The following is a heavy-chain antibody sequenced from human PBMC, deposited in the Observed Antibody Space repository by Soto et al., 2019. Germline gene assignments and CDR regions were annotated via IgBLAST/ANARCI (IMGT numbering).Heavy chain of an antibody. CDR1: GFTFNDYW. CDR2: IKRDGSEK. Sequence: EVQLVESGGDFVQPGGSLRLSCAASGFTFNDYWMSWVRQAPGKGLEWVANIKRDGSEKYYVDSVKGRFTVSRDNAKNSLLLQMNSLRAEDTAVYYCATGLYFFDYWGQGTLVTVSS. CDR3: ATGLYFFDY. V-gene: IGHV3-7*01. J-gene: IGHJ4*02.